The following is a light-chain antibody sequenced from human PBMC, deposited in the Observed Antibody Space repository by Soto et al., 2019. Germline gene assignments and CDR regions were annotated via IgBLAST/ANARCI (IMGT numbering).Light chain of an antibody. J-gene: IGKJ4*01. Sequence: DIVMTQSPDSLAVSLGERATINCKSSQSVLYSSNNKNYLTWYQQKPGQPPRLLIYWASTRESGVPDRFSGSGSGTDFTLTISSLQAEDVAVYYCQHHYSTPAAVGGGTKVESK. CDR2: WAS. CDR3: QHHYSTPAA. CDR1: QSVLYSSNNKNY. V-gene: IGKV4-1*01.